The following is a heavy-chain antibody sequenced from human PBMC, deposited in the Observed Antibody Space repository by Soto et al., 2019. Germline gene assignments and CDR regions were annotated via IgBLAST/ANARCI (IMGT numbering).Heavy chain of an antibody. J-gene: IGHJ4*02. D-gene: IGHD6-13*01. Sequence: ETLSLTCTVSGGSVSSGSYYWSWIRQPPGKGLEWIGYIYYSGSTNYNPSLKSRVTISVDTSKNQFSLKLSSVTAADTAVYYCARLAAAGTGNAVPNYFDYSGQGTLVPVS. V-gene: IGHV4-61*01. CDR3: ARLAAAGTGNAVPNYFDY. CDR1: GGSVSSGSYY. CDR2: IYYSGST.